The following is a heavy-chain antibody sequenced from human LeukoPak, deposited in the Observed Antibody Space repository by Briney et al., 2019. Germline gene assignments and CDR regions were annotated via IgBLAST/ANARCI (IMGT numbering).Heavy chain of an antibody. CDR1: GITLSNYG. CDR3: AKRGVVIRVILVGFHKQAYYFVS. D-gene: IGHD3-10*01. Sequence: GGSLRLSCAVSGITLSNYGMSWVRQAPGKGLEWVAGISDSGGSTNYADSVKGRFTISRDNAKNTLYLQMNSLRAEDTAVYFCAKRGVVIRVILVGFHKQAYYFVSGGQGALVTVSA. J-gene: IGHJ4*02. CDR2: ISDSGGST. V-gene: IGHV3-23*01.